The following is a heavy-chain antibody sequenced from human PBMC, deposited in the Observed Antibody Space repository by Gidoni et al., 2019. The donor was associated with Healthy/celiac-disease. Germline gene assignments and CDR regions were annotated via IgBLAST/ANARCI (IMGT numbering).Heavy chain of an antibody. D-gene: IGHD3-10*01. J-gene: IGHJ4*02. CDR3: AKVYYGSRYFDY. CDR1: GFTFSSYA. Sequence: EVQLLESGGGLVQPGGSLRLPCAASGFTFSSYAMSWVRQAPGKGLEWVAAICGSGGSTYYAYSVKGRFTISRDNSQNTLYLQMNSLRAEDTAVYYCAKVYYGSRYFDYWGQGTLVTVSS. CDR2: ICGSGGST. V-gene: IGHV3-23*01.